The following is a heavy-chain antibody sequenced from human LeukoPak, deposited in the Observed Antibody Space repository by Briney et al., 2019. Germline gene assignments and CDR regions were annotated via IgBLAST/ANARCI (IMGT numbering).Heavy chain of an antibody. V-gene: IGHV4-34*01. CDR1: GGSFSGYY. CDR2: INHSGST. D-gene: IGHD3-10*01. Sequence: SETLSLTCAVYGGSFSGYYWSWIRQPPGKGLEWIGEINHSGSTNYNPSLKSRVTISVDTSKNQFSLKLSSATAADTAVYYCAGGGRRIYGQESWGQGTLVTVSS. J-gene: IGHJ5*02. CDR3: AGGGRRIYGQES.